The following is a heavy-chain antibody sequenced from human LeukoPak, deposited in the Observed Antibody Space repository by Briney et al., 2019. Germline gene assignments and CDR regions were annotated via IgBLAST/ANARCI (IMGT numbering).Heavy chain of an antibody. D-gene: IGHD3-3*01. CDR1: GFTFSSYS. CDR2: ISSSSSYI. CDR3: ARGVVYPAWSGPHWSDY. J-gene: IGHJ4*02. Sequence: PGGSLRPSRAASGFTFSSYSMNWVRQAPGKGLEWVSSISSSSSYIYYADSVKGRFTISRDNAKNSLYLQMNSLRAEDTAVYYCARGVVYPAWSGPHWSDYWGQGALVTVSS. V-gene: IGHV3-21*01.